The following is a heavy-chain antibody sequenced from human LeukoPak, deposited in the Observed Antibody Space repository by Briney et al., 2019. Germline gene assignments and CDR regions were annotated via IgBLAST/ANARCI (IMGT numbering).Heavy chain of an antibody. CDR2: IYHSGSA. CDR3: ATYSSSSKHYFDH. D-gene: IGHD6-6*01. CDR1: GGSISSDEYY. V-gene: IGHV4-30-2*01. Sequence: PSRTLSLTCSVSGGSISSDEYYWTWIRQPPGEGLEWIGYIYHSGSAYYNPSLKSRVTISVDKSKSQFSLKLTSVIAADTAVYYGATYSSSSKHYFDHWGQGTLVTVSS. J-gene: IGHJ4*02.